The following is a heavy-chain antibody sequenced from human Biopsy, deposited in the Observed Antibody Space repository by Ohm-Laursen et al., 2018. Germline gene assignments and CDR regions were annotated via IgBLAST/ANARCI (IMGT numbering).Heavy chain of an antibody. CDR3: ALQSVAQMKNFDY. CDR1: GFSFTGYY. V-gene: IGHV1-2*02. D-gene: IGHD6-19*01. Sequence: GASVKASCKTSGFSFTGYYIHWARQAPGQGLEWMGWISPKSGGTNYAQKFQGNITMTKNTSMSTAYMEMSRLRSDDTAVYYCALQSVAQMKNFDYWGQGTLVTVSS. J-gene: IGHJ4*02. CDR2: ISPKSGGT.